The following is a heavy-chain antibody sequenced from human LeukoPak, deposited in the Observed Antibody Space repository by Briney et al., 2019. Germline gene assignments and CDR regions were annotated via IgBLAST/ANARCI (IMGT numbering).Heavy chain of an antibody. J-gene: IGHJ4*02. CDR2: INPNSGGT. D-gene: IGHD6-19*01. CDR3: ARGQWLVKGDYFDY. Sequence: ASVKVSCKTSGYTFTDFYIHWVRQAPGQGLEWMGWINPNSGGTNSAQKFRGRVTMTRDTSISTAYMELSRLRSDDTAVYYCARGQWLVKGDYFDYWGQGTLVTVSS. CDR1: GYTFTDFY. V-gene: IGHV1-2*02.